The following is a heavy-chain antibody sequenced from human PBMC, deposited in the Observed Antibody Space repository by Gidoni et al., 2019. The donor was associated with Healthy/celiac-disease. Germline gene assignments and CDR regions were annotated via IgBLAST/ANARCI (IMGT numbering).Heavy chain of an antibody. CDR1: GFTFSSYG. CDR3: AKGGAANRGTGYSLAY. D-gene: IGHD5-18*01. Sequence: QVQLVESGGGLVQPGRSLRLSCAASGFTFSSYGMHWVRQAPGKGLEWVAVISYDGSNKYYADSVKGRFTISRDNSKNTLYLQMNSLRAEDTAVYYCAKGGAANRGTGYSLAYWGQGTLVTVSS. J-gene: IGHJ4*02. CDR2: ISYDGSNK. V-gene: IGHV3-30*18.